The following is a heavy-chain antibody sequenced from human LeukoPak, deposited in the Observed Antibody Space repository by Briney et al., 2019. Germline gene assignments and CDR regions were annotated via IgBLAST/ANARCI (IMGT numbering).Heavy chain of an antibody. Sequence: SGGSLRLSCAASGFTFSSHATSWVRQAPGKGLEWVSSIDISGSNTYYADSVKGRFTISRDNSKNTVYLHMNSLRPDDTAVYYCAKEIRPNDYWGQGTLVTVSS. V-gene: IGHV3-23*05. CDR3: AKEIRPNDY. D-gene: IGHD4-17*01. CDR2: IDISGSNT. CDR1: GFTFSSHA. J-gene: IGHJ4*02.